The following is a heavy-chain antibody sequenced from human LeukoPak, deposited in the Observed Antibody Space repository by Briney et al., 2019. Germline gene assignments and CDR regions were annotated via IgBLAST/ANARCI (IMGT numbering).Heavy chain of an antibody. Sequence: GGSLRLSCAASGFTFSSYAMSWVRQAPGKGLEWVSAISGSGGSTYYADSVKGRFTISRDNSKNTLYLQMNSLRAEDTAVYYCAKDRGGYSGYDPPAPGMDVWGQGTTVTVSS. CDR1: GFTFSSYA. V-gene: IGHV3-23*01. D-gene: IGHD5-12*01. CDR2: ISGSGGST. CDR3: AKDRGGYSGYDPPAPGMDV. J-gene: IGHJ6*02.